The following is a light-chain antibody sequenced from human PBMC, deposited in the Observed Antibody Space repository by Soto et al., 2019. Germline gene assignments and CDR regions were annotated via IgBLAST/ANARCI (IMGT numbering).Light chain of an antibody. J-gene: IGLJ2*01. Sequence: QSALTQPASVSGSPGQSITISCNGASSDIGSYDLVSWYQQYPGKAPKLMIYEVSRRPSGVSNRFFGSKSGNTASLTISGLQAEDEADYYCCSFGSSETIFGGGTKLTVL. CDR3: CSFGSSETI. CDR1: SSDIGSYDL. V-gene: IGLV2-23*02. CDR2: EVS.